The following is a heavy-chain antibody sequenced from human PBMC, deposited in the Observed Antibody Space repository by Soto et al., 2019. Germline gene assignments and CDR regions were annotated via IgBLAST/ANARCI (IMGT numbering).Heavy chain of an antibody. D-gene: IGHD1-7*01. CDR1: GDSVSSNSAA. CDR2: TYYRSKWYN. J-gene: IGHJ6*03. Sequence: SQTLSLTCAISGDSVSSNSAAWNWIRQSPSRGLEWLGRTYYRSKWYNDYAVSVKSRITINPDTSKNQFSLQLNSVTPEDTAVYYCARESITGTTGYYYYYMDVWGKGTTVTVSS. V-gene: IGHV6-1*01. CDR3: ARESITGTTGYYYYYMDV.